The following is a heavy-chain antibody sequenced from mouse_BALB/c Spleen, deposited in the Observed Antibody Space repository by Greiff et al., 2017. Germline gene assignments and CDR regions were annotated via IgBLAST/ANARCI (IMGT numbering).Heavy chain of an antibody. V-gene: IGHV5-12-2*01. Sequence: EVKLVESGGGLVQPGGSLKLSCAASGFTFSSYTMSWVRQTPEKRLEWVAYISNGGGSTYYPDTVKGRFTISRDNAKNTLYLQMSSLKSEDTAMYYCADGYPLFAYWGQGTLVTVSA. CDR3: ADGYPLFAY. J-gene: IGHJ3*01. D-gene: IGHD2-3*01. CDR2: ISNGGGST. CDR1: GFTFSSYT.